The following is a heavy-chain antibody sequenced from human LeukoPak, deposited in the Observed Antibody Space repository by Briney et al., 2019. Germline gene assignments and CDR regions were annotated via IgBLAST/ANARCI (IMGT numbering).Heavy chain of an antibody. CDR1: GGSFSGYY. CDR3: ARTRRSSGWYIDY. J-gene: IGHJ4*02. D-gene: IGHD6-19*01. Sequence: SETLSLTCAVYGGSFSGYYWSWIRQPPGKGLEWIGEISDSENTNYNPSLKSRVTISVDTSKNQFSLKLTSVTAADTAVYYCARTRRSSGWYIDYWGQGTLVTVSS. V-gene: IGHV4-34*01. CDR2: ISDSENT.